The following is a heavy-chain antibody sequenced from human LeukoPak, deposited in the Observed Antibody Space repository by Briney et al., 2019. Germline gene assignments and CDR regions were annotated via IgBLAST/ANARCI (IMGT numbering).Heavy chain of an antibody. D-gene: IGHD1-26*01. J-gene: IGHJ6*03. CDR2: ISAYNGNT. Sequence: ASVKVSCKASGYTFTSYGISWVRQAPGQGLEWMGWISAYNGNTNYAQKLQGRVTMTTDTSTSTAYMELRSLRSDDTAVYYCARDRGSGYYYYYYMDVWGKGTTVTVSS. V-gene: IGHV1-18*01. CDR1: GYTFTSYG. CDR3: ARDRGSGYYYYYYMDV.